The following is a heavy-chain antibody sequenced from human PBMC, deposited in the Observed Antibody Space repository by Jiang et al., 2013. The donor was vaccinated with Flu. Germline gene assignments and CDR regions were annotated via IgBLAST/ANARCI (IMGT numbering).Heavy chain of an antibody. CDR3: ARLPRARDYYYYGMDV. Sequence: GAEVKKPGESLRISCKGSGYSFTSYWISWVRQMPGKGLEWMGRIDPSDSYTNYSPSFQGHVTISADKSISTAYLQWSSLKASDTAMYYCARLPRARDYYYYGMDVWGKGTTVTVSS. CDR2: IDPSDSYT. J-gene: IGHJ6*04. V-gene: IGHV5-10-1*01. CDR1: GYSFTSYW.